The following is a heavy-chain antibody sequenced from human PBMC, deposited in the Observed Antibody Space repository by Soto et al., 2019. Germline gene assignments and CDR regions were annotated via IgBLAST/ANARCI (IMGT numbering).Heavy chain of an antibody. CDR2: ISYDGSNK. CDR1: GFTFSSYG. J-gene: IGHJ6*02. V-gene: IGHV3-30*18. D-gene: IGHD4-17*01. Sequence: GGSLRLSCAASGFTFSSYGMHWVRQAPGKGLEWVAVISYDGSNKYYADSVKGRFTISRDNFKNTLYLQMNSLRAEDTAVYYCAKAFDYGDARYYYYGMDVWGQGTTVTVSS. CDR3: AKAFDYGDARYYYYGMDV.